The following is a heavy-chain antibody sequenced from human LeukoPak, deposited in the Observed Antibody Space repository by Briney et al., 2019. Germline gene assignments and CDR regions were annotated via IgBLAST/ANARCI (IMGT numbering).Heavy chain of an antibody. D-gene: IGHD1-26*01. CDR1: GGSIYSYY. V-gene: IGHV4-59*12. Sequence: SETLSLTCTVSGGSIYSYYWSWIRQPPGKGLEWIGYIFYSGSTNYNPSLESRVTISVDTSKNHFSLKLTSVTAADTAVYYCARDLSAGRPAFDIWGQGTRVTVSS. J-gene: IGHJ3*02. CDR3: ARDLSAGRPAFDI. CDR2: IFYSGST.